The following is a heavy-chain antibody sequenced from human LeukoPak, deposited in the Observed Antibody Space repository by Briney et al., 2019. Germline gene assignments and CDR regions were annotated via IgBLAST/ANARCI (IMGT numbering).Heavy chain of an antibody. CDR3: ARDNGDYSFDY. Sequence: GGSLRLSCAASGFTFSSYEMNWVRQAPGKGLEWVSYISSSGSTIYYADSVKGRFTISRDNAKNSLYLQMNSLRAEDTAVYYCARDNGDYSFDYWGQGTRVTVSS. J-gene: IGHJ4*02. CDR2: ISSSGSTI. V-gene: IGHV3-48*03. CDR1: GFTFSSYE. D-gene: IGHD4-17*01.